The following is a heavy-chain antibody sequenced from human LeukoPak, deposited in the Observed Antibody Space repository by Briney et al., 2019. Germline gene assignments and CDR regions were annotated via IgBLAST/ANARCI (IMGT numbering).Heavy chain of an antibody. V-gene: IGHV3-11*04. D-gene: IGHD3-3*01. CDR1: GFTFSDYY. CDR3: ARAARHYDFWSGYYPDV. CDR2: ISSSGSTI. Sequence: GGSLRLSCAASGFTFSDYYMSWIRQAPGKGLEWVSYISSSGSTIYYADSVKGRFTISRDNAKNSLYLQMSSLRAEDTAVYYCARAARHYDFWSGYYPDVWGKGTTVTVSS. J-gene: IGHJ6*04.